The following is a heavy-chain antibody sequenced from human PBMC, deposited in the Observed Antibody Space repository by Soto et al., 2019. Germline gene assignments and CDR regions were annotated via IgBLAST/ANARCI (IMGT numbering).Heavy chain of an antibody. Sequence: VQLVESGGGLVKPGGSLRLSCAASGFTFTNTWMNWVRQAPGKGLEWVGRIRSKKDGGTTDYAAPVKGRFTISRDDSKNTVYLQMNSLKTEDTAVYYCTTDWFYAIHYWGQGILVTVSS. J-gene: IGHJ4*02. CDR3: TTDWFYAIHY. V-gene: IGHV3-15*07. CDR1: GFTFTNTW. CDR2: IRSKKDGGTT. D-gene: IGHD2-21*01.